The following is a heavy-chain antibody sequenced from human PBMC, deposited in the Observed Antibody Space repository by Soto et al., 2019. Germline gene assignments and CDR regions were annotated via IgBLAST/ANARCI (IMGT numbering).Heavy chain of an antibody. V-gene: IGHV4-59*01. D-gene: IGHD3-10*01. CDR3: ARDGYDGSGSPYPAY. CDR1: GDSISGNY. J-gene: IGHJ4*02. Sequence: SETLSLTCTVSGDSISGNYWSWIRQSPGKGLEWIGYIYYLGSTDYNPSLKSRVTISVDTSKRQFSLRLTSVTAADTAVYYCARDGYDGSGSPYPAYWGPGTQVTVSS. CDR2: IYYLGST.